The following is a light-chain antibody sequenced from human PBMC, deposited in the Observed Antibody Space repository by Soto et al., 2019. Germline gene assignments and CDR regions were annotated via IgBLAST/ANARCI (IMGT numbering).Light chain of an antibody. CDR1: KVISSW. J-gene: IGKJ4*01. Sequence: DIQMTKSPSSVFALEGARVTIICRPGKVISSWLAWYQQKPGKAPNLLIHTASSLQSGVPSRFSGSGSGTDFTLTISSLQPEDFATYYCQQANSFPLTFGGGTKVEIK. V-gene: IGKV1-12*01. CDR2: TAS. CDR3: QQANSFPLT.